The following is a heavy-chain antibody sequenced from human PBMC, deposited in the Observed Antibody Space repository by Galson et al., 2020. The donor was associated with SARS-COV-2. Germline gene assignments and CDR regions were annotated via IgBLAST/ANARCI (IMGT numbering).Heavy chain of an antibody. V-gene: IGHV5-51*01. Sequence: GESLKISCKGSGYSFTSYWIGWVRQMPGKGLEWMGIIYPGDSDTRYRPSFQGQVTISADKSISTAYLQWSSLKASDTAMYYCARDERSGWLFSTYWFDPWGQGTLVTVSS. CDR3: ARDERSGWLFSTYWFDP. CDR2: IYPGDSDT. D-gene: IGHD3-22*01. CDR1: GYSFTSYW. J-gene: IGHJ5*02.